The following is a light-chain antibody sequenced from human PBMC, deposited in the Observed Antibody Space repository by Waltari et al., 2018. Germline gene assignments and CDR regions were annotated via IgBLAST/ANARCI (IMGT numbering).Light chain of an antibody. V-gene: IGKV3-11*01. J-gene: IGKJ3*01. Sequence: ELVLTQSPATLSSSPGERASLSCRASQSVSTYLAWYQQKPGQAPRLLIYDASNRATGIPARFSGSGSGTDFTLTISSLEPEDFAIYYCQQRSNLPPFTFGPGTKVDIK. CDR3: QQRSNLPPFT. CDR2: DAS. CDR1: QSVSTY.